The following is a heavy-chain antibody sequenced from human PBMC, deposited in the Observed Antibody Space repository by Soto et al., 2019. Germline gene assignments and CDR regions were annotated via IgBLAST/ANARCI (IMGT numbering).Heavy chain of an antibody. CDR1: GYTFNSYG. CDR3: ARDHRTYSYDSSGPQIDY. V-gene: IGHV1-18*01. D-gene: IGHD3-22*01. J-gene: IGHJ4*02. CDR2: ISVYSGNT. Sequence: ASVKVSCKASGYTFNSYGISWVRQAPGQGLEWMGWISVYSGNTNYAQKVEGRVTLTADTATSTAYMELRSLRTDDTAVYYCARDHRTYSYDSSGPQIDYWGPGTLVTVSS.